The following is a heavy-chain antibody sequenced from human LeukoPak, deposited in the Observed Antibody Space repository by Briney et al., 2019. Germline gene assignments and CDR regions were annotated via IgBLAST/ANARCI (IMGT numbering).Heavy chain of an antibody. CDR3: ARTGGDYVTAGYDY. CDR1: GGSFSGYY. J-gene: IGHJ4*02. CDR2: INHSGST. D-gene: IGHD2-21*02. V-gene: IGHV4-34*01. Sequence: KPSETLSLTCAVYGGSFSGYYWSWIRQPPGKGLEWIGEINHSGSTNYNPSLKSRVTISVDTSKNQFSLKLSSVTAADTAVYYCARTGGDYVTAGYDYWGQGTLVTVSS.